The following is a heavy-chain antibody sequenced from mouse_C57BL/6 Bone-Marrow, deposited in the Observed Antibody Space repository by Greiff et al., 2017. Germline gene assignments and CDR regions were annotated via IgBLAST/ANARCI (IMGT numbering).Heavy chain of an antibody. Sequence: QVQLQPPGAELVRPGSSVKLSCKASGYTFTSYWMDWVKQRPGQGLEWIGNIYPSDSETHYNQKFKDKATLTVDQSSSTAYMQLSSLTSEDSAVYYCARSPYYAMDYWGQGTSVTVSS. CDR3: ARSPYYAMDY. V-gene: IGHV1-61*01. J-gene: IGHJ4*01. CDR2: IYPSDSET. CDR1: GYTFTSYW.